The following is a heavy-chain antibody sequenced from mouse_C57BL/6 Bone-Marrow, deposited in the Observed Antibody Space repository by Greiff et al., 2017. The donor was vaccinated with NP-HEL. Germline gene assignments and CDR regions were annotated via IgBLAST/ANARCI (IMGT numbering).Heavy chain of an antibody. D-gene: IGHD1-1*01. CDR3: AIQGLYYYGSSSYAMDY. Sequence: EVHLVESGGDLVKPGGSLKLSCAASGFTFSSYGMSWVRQTPDKRLEWVATISSGGSYTYYTDSVKGRFTISRDNAKNTLYLQMSSLKSDDTAMYYCAIQGLYYYGSSSYAMDYWGQVTSVTVSS. CDR1: GFTFSSYG. CDR2: ISSGGSYT. J-gene: IGHJ4*01. V-gene: IGHV5-6*01.